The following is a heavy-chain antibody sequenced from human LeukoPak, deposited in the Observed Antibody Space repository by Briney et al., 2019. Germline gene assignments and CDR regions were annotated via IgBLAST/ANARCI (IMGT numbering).Heavy chain of an antibody. D-gene: IGHD5-24*01. Sequence: GGSPRISRAAPGFTFQSYGMHLVRPAPGQGVGWVAVISYDGSNKYYADSVKGRFTISRDNSKNMLYLHMNSLRADDTAVYYCAKEGDGYSLLDWGQGTLVTVSS. J-gene: IGHJ4*02. V-gene: IGHV3-30*18. CDR2: ISYDGSNK. CDR1: GFTFQSYG. CDR3: AKEGDGYSLLD.